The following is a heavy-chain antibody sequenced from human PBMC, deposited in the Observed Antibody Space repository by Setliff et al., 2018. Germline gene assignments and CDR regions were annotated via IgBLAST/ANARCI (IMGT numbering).Heavy chain of an antibody. CDR2: IFQSGIT. Sequence: PSETLSLTCAVSGFSITNGYYWGWIRQSPGKGLEWIGNIFQSGITFYNPSLKSRVTMSSDTSQNQFSLKLRSVTAADTAVYFCARVGGLLVATMPFDYWGQGTLVTVS. D-gene: IGHD5-12*01. CDR1: GFSITNGYY. J-gene: IGHJ4*02. CDR3: ARVGGLLVATMPFDY. V-gene: IGHV4-38-2*01.